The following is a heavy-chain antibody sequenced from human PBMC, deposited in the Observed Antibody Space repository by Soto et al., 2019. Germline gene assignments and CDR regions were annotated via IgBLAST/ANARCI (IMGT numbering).Heavy chain of an antibody. CDR2: ITGSGAGS. V-gene: IGHV3-23*01. J-gene: IGHJ5*02. D-gene: IGHD6-13*01. CDR1: GFTFSSYA. Sequence: TGGSLRLSCAASGFTFSSYAMNWVRQAPGKGLEWVSGITGSGAGSYYSDSVKGRFTISRDNSKNTLYLQMNSLRAEDTAVYYCAKAYSNSWPNDWFDPWGLGTLVTVSS. CDR3: AKAYSNSWPNDWFDP.